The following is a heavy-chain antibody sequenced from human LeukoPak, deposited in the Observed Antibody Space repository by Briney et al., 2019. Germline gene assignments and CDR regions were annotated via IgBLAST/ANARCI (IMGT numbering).Heavy chain of an antibody. Sequence: QAGGSLRLSCAASGFTFSSYGMSWVRQAPGKGLEWVSAISGSGGSTYYADSVKGRFTISRDNSKNTLYLQMNSLRAEDTAVYYCAREGYSYGYQGSYYYMDVWGKGTTVTISS. CDR2: ISGSGGST. J-gene: IGHJ6*03. V-gene: IGHV3-23*01. D-gene: IGHD5-18*01. CDR3: AREGYSYGYQGSYYYMDV. CDR1: GFTFSSYG.